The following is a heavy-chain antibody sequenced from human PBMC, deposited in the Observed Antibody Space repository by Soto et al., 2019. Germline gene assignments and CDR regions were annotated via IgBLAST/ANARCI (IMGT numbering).Heavy chain of an antibody. CDR1: GGSISSGDYY. J-gene: IGHJ6*02. CDR2: IYYSGST. CDR3: ARAPSAAAGTRMDV. D-gene: IGHD6-13*01. Sequence: SETLSLTYPVSGGSISSGDYYWRWISQPPGKGLEWIGYIYYSGSTYYNPSLKSRVTISVDTSKNQFSLKLSSVTAADTAVYYCARAPSAAAGTRMDVWGQGTTVTVSS. V-gene: IGHV4-30-4*01.